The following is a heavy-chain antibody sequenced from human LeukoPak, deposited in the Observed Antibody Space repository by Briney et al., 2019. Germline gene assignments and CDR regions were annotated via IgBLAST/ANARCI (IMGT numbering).Heavy chain of an antibody. CDR3: ARDGSSSWYSAYFDY. V-gene: IGHV1-69*04. CDR2: IIPILGIA. Sequence: SVKVSCKASGGTFSSYAISWVRQAPGQGLEWMGRIIPILGIANYAQKFQGRVTITADKSTSTAYMELSSLRSEDTAVYYCARDGSSSWYSAYFDYWGQGTLVTVSS. CDR1: GGTFSSYA. J-gene: IGHJ4*02. D-gene: IGHD6-13*01.